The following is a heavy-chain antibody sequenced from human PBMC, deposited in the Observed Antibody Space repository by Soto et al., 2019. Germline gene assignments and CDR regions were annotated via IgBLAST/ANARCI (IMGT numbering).Heavy chain of an antibody. CDR1: GFTFSSYG. V-gene: IGHV3-30*18. Sequence: HPGGSLRLSCAASGFTFSSYGMHWVRQAPGKGLEWVAVISYDGSNKYYADSVKGRFTISRDNSKNTLYLQMNSLRAEDTAVYYCAKGLAIVLVPAAMNYYYGMDVWGQGTTVTVSS. CDR3: AKGLAIVLVPAAMNYYYGMDV. D-gene: IGHD2-2*01. J-gene: IGHJ6*02. CDR2: ISYDGSNK.